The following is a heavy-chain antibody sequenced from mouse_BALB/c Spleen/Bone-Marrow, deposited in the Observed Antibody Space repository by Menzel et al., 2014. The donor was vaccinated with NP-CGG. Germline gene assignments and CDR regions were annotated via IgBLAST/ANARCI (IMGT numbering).Heavy chain of an antibody. V-gene: IGHV3-2*02. J-gene: IGHJ1*01. CDR1: GYSITSDYA. CDR2: IRYSGST. D-gene: IGHD1-1*01. CDR3: ARYYYGSSYWYFDV. Sequence: EVHLVESGPGLVKPSQSLSLTCTVTGYSITSDYAWNWIRQFPGNKLEWMGYIRYSGSTSYNPSLKSRISITRDTSKNQFFLQLNSVTTEDTATNYCARYYYGSSYWYFDVWGAGTTVTVSS.